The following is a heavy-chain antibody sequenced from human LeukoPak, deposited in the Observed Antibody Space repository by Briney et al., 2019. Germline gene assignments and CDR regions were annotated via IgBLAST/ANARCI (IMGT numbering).Heavy chain of an antibody. D-gene: IGHD5-12*01. CDR2: INPSGGST. Sequence: ASVKVSCKASGYTFIRYYTHWVRQAPGQGLEWMGIINPSGGSTSYAQKFQGRVTMTRDTSTSTVYMELSRLRSEDTAVYYCAGLSGYDPYYFDYWGQGTLVAVSS. CDR1: GYTFIRYY. J-gene: IGHJ4*02. CDR3: AGLSGYDPYYFDY. V-gene: IGHV1-46*01.